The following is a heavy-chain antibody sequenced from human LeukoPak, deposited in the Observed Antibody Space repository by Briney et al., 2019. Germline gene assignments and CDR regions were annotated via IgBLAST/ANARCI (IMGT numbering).Heavy chain of an antibody. CDR2: IIPILGIA. CDR3: ARGLRVGGDFWSGYIFDY. D-gene: IGHD3-3*01. CDR1: GGTXSSYA. V-gene: IGHV1-69*04. Sequence: SVKVSCKASGGTXSSYAISWVRQAPGQGLEWMGRIIPILGIANYAQKFQGRVTITANKSTSTAYMELSSLRSEDTAVYYCARGLRVGGDFWSGYIFDYWGQGTLVTVSS. J-gene: IGHJ4*02.